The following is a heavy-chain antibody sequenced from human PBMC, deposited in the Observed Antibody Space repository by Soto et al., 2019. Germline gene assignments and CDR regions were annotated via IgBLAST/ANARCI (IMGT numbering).Heavy chain of an antibody. Sequence: PGGSLRLSCAASGFTFSSYAMSWVRQAPGKGLEWVSLISWDGGSTYYADSVKGRFTISRDNSKNSLYLQMNSLRTEDTALYYCAKENSVRDYYGMDVWGQGTTVTVS. CDR3: AKENSVRDYYGMDV. CDR2: ISWDGGST. D-gene: IGHD1-7*01. V-gene: IGHV3-43*01. CDR1: GFTFSSYA. J-gene: IGHJ6*02.